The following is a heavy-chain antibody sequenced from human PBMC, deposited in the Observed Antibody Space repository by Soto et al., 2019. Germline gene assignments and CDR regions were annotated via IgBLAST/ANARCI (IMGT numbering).Heavy chain of an antibody. D-gene: IGHD3-22*01. V-gene: IGHV3-73*01. CDR2: IRSKANSYAT. CDR3: TRTVVIKAGAYGMDV. CDR1: GFTFSGSA. J-gene: IGHJ6*02. Sequence: LRLSCAASGFTFSGSAMHWVRQASGKGLEWVGRIRSKANSYATAYAASVKGRFTISRDDSKNTAYLQMNSLKTEDTAVYYCTRTVVIKAGAYGMDVWGQGTTVTVSS.